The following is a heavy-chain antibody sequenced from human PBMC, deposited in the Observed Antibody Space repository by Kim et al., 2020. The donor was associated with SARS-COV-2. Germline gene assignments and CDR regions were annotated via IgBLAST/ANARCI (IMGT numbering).Heavy chain of an antibody. V-gene: IGHV3-53*01. Sequence: GGSLRLSCAVSGFTVSNNYMIWVRQAPGKGLEWVSVIYIGGSTYYAGSVKGRFTISRDNSKNTLYLQMNSLRAEDTAIYYCARGSGAAATTRNWGQGILVTVSS. CDR3: ARGSGAAATTRN. CDR1: GFTVSNNY. J-gene: IGHJ4*02. D-gene: IGHD6-13*01. CDR2: IYIGGST.